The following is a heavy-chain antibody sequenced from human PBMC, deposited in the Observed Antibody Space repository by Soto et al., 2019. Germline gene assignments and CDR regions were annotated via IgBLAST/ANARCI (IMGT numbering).Heavy chain of an antibody. Sequence: QVQLVESGGGVVQPGRSLRLSCAASGFTFSDYGIHWVRQAPGKGLEWVGVMSYDGSAKYSSDSVKGRFTISRDISKNTQYLQVKSLRTEDTAVYYCAKEDIVVVPNCDYYNYMDVWGKGTTVTVSS. CDR3: AKEDIVVVPNCDYYNYMDV. CDR2: MSYDGSAK. CDR1: GFTFSDYG. D-gene: IGHD2-2*01. J-gene: IGHJ6*03. V-gene: IGHV3-30*18.